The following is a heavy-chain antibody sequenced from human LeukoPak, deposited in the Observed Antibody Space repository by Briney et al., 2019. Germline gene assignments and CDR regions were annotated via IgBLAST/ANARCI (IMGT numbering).Heavy chain of an antibody. D-gene: IGHD3-22*01. CDR3: AKTLGGGFTMIVGFDY. CDR2: ISYDGSNK. Sequence: SGGSLRLSCAASGFTFSSYAMHWVRQAPGKGLEWVAVISYDGSNKYYADSVKGRFTISRDNSKNTLYLQMNSLRAEDTAVYYCAKTLGGGFTMIVGFDYWGQGTLVTVSS. CDR1: GFTFSSYA. J-gene: IGHJ4*02. V-gene: IGHV3-30-3*02.